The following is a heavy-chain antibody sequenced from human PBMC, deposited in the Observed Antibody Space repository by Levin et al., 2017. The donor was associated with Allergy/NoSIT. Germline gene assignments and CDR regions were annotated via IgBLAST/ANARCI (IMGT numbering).Heavy chain of an antibody. V-gene: IGHV1-69*06. CDR2: IIPIFGTA. J-gene: IGHJ3*02. CDR1: GGTFSSYA. CDR3: AGSEPGYYGSGSYYFDIYAFDI. Sequence: SVKVSCKASGGTFSSYAISWVRQAPGQGLEWMGGIIPIFGTANYAQKFQGRVTITADKSTSTAYMELSSLRSEDTAVYYCAGSEPGYYGSGSYYFDIYAFDIWGQGTMVTVSS. D-gene: IGHD3-10*01.